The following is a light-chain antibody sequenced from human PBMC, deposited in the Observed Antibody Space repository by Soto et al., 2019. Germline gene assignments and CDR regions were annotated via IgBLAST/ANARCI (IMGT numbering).Light chain of an antibody. CDR3: SSYTTSSTWV. J-gene: IGLJ7*01. Sequence: QSAVTQPASVSGSPGQSITISCTGTSSDIGAYNYVSWYQQHPGKAPTLMIYEVGNRPSGASNRFSGSKSGNTASLTISGLQAEDEADYYCSSYTTSSTWVFGGGTQLTVL. CDR1: SSDIGAYNY. CDR2: EVG. V-gene: IGLV2-14*01.